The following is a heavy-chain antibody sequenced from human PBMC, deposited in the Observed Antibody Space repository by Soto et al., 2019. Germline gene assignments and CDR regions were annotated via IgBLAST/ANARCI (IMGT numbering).Heavy chain of an antibody. Sequence: ETLSLTCAVYGGAFRGYYWSWIRQPPGKGLEWLGEINDSGSTNYNPSLKSRITISLDTSKKEISLRLSSVTAADTAVYYCARERGRYCSGESCYPFGPWGQGALVTVSS. CDR3: ARERGRYCSGESCYPFGP. J-gene: IGHJ5*02. CDR1: GGAFRGYY. D-gene: IGHD2-15*01. V-gene: IGHV4-34*01. CDR2: INDSGST.